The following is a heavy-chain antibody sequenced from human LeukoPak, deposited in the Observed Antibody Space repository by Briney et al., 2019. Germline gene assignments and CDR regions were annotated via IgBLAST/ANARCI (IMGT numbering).Heavy chain of an antibody. J-gene: IGHJ4*02. CDR1: GGSFSGYY. Sequence: SETLSLTCAVYGGSFSGYYWSWIRQPPGKGLEWIGEINHSGSTNNNPSLKSRVTISVDTSKNQFSLKLSSVTAADTAVYYCARGSNYDILTGYCFDYWGQGTLVTVSS. V-gene: IGHV4-34*01. CDR3: ARGSNYDILTGYCFDY. D-gene: IGHD3-9*01. CDR2: INHSGST.